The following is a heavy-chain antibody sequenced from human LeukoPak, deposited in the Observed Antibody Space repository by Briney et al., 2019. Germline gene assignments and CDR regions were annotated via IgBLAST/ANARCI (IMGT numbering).Heavy chain of an antibody. CDR2: IYYSGST. Sequence: SETLSLTCTVSGGSISSYYWSWIRQPPGKGLEWIGYIYYSGSTNYNPSLKSRVTISVDTSKNQFSLKLSSVTAADTAVYYCARVGGGHSGYCSSTSCLNWFDPWGQGTLVTVSS. V-gene: IGHV4-59*01. CDR1: GGSISSYY. J-gene: IGHJ5*02. D-gene: IGHD2-2*01. CDR3: ARVGGGHSGYCSSTSCLNWFDP.